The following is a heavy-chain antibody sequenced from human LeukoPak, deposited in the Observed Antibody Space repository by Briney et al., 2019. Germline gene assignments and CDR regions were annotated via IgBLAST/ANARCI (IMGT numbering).Heavy chain of an antibody. D-gene: IGHD2-15*01. CDR1: GYTFTSYA. CDR2: INTNTGNP. CDR3: ARNVVEESSSSYYYYYGMDV. J-gene: IGHJ6*02. Sequence: ASVKVSCKASGYTFTSYATNWVRQAPGQGLEWMGWINTNTGNPTYAQGFTGRFVFSLDTSVSTAYLQISSLKAEDTAVYYCARNVVEESSSSYYYYYGMDVWGQGTTVTVSS. V-gene: IGHV7-4-1*02.